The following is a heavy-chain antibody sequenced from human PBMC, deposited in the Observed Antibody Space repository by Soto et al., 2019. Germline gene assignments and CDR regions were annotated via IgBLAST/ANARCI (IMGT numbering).Heavy chain of an antibody. CDR1: GFTFSSYW. J-gene: IGHJ6*02. Sequence: GGSLRLSCAASGFTFSSYWMSWVRQAPGKGLEWVANIKQDGSEKYYVDSVKGRFTISRDNAKTSLYLQMNSLRAEDTAVYYCARDRYSYYDFWSGSLPYYYYGMDVWGQGTTVTVSS. V-gene: IGHV3-7*01. CDR3: ARDRYSYYDFWSGSLPYYYYGMDV. D-gene: IGHD3-3*01. CDR2: IKQDGSEK.